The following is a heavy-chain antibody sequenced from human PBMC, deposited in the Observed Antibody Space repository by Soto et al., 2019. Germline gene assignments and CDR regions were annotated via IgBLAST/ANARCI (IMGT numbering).Heavy chain of an antibody. V-gene: IGHV4-34*01. CDR3: ARGQRYSYRLVGAFDI. J-gene: IGHJ3*02. D-gene: IGHD5-18*01. CDR1: GGSFSGYY. CDR2: INHSGST. Sequence: QVQLQQWGAGLLKPSETLSLTCAVYGGSFSGYYWSWIRQPPGKGLEWIGEINHSGSTNYNPSLKSRVTLSVDTSKNQFSLKLSSVTAADTAVYYCARGQRYSYRLVGAFDIWGQGTMVTVSS.